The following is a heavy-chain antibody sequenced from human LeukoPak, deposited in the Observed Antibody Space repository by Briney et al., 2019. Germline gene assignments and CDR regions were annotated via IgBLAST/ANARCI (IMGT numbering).Heavy chain of an antibody. J-gene: IGHJ5*02. CDR1: GGSFSGYY. Sequence: SETLSLTCAVYGGSFSGYYWSWLRQPPGKGLEWIGEINHSGSTNYNPSLKSRVTISVDTSKNQFSLKLSSVTAADTAVYYCARVCGYSSKNWFDPWGQGTLVTVSS. V-gene: IGHV4-34*01. D-gene: IGHD6-19*01. CDR3: ARVCGYSSKNWFDP. CDR2: INHSGST.